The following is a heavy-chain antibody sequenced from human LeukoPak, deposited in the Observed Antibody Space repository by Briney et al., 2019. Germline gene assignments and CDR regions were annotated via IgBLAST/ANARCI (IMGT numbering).Heavy chain of an antibody. Sequence: GGSLRLSCAASGFTFSNACVNWVRQAPGKGLEWVGRIKSKTDGGTTDYAAPVKGRFTISRDDSKNTLYLQMNSLKTEDTAVYYRTTRSHDYSKLGGSAWGQGTLVTVSS. CDR2: IKSKTDGGTT. D-gene: IGHD4-11*01. CDR3: TTRSHDYSKLGGSA. CDR1: GFTFSNAC. J-gene: IGHJ5*02. V-gene: IGHV3-15*01.